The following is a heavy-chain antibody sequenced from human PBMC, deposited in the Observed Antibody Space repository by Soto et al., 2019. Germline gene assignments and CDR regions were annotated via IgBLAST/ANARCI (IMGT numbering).Heavy chain of an antibody. D-gene: IGHD2-15*01. J-gene: IGHJ1*01. CDR3: ARAHTGYCSGGSCYSWHFQH. Sequence: GASVKVSCKASGYTFTSYAMHWVRQAPGQRLEWMGWINAGNGNTKYSQKFQGRVTITRDTSASTAYMELSSLRSEDTAVYYCARAHTGYCSGGSCYSWHFQHWGQGTLVTVSS. CDR2: INAGNGNT. V-gene: IGHV1-3*01. CDR1: GYTFTSYA.